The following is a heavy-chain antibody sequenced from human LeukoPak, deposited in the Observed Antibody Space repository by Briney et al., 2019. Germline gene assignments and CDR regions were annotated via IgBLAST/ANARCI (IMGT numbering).Heavy chain of an antibody. CDR3: ARAPTGYDDILDWFDP. J-gene: IGHJ5*02. CDR1: GGSISSYY. V-gene: IGHV4-59*01. Sequence: SETLSLTCTVSGGSISSYYWSWIRQPPGKGLEWIGYIYYSGSTNYNPSLKSRVTISVDTSKNQFSLKLSSVTAADTAVYYCARAPTGYDDILDWFDPWGQGTLVTVSS. D-gene: IGHD3-9*01. CDR2: IYYSGST.